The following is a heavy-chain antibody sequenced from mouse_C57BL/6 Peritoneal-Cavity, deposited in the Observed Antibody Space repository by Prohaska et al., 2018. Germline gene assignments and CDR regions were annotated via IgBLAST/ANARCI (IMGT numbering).Heavy chain of an antibody. CDR3: AQIWANLDYFDY. V-gene: IGHV8-5*01. J-gene: IGHJ2*01. D-gene: IGHD3-1*01. Sequence: QVTLKESGPGILQPSQTLSLTCSFSGFSLRTSNMGIGWIRQPSAKVLEWLAHIWLNDDKYYNPSLKSRLTISNETSNNQVFIKFTSVDTADNATYYCAQIWANLDYFDYWGQGTTLTVYS. CDR1: GFSLRTSNMG. CDR2: IWLNDDK.